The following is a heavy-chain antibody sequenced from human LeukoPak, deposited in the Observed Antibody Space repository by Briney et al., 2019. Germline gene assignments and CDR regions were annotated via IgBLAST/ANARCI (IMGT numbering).Heavy chain of an antibody. J-gene: IGHJ6*02. CDR1: GYTFTSYG. Sequence: ASVKVSCKASGYTFTSYGIIWVRQAPGQGLEWMGWISAYNGNTNYAQKLQGRVTMTTDTSTSTAYMELRSLRSDDTAVYYCARTDYYDSIMDVWGQGTTVTVSS. CDR2: ISAYNGNT. D-gene: IGHD3-22*01. V-gene: IGHV1-18*01. CDR3: ARTDYYDSIMDV.